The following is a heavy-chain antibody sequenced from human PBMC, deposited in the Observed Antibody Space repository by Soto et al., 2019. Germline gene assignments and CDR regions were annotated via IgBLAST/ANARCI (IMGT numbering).Heavy chain of an antibody. D-gene: IGHD2-15*01. CDR3: AREGAHYTPLDH. J-gene: IGHJ4*02. Sequence: QAQIVQSGVEVKKPGASVKISCKDSGYTFTDYAIHWVRQAPGQGLEWMGWINVGNGNTGYSRKFQGRVTNARDMSASTAYIEVTSLTSEDTAIYYCAREGAHYTPLDHWGQGTLVTVSS. V-gene: IGHV1-3*01. CDR1: GYTFTDYA. CDR2: INVGNGNT.